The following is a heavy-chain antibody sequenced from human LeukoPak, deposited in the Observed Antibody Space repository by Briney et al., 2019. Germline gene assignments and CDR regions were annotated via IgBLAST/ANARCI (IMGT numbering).Heavy chain of an antibody. CDR2: ITGSSTYI. J-gene: IGHJ4*02. CDR1: GFTFSSYT. CDR3: ARDREQLALFDY. Sequence: GGSLRLSCAASGFTFSSYTMNWVRQAPGKGLEWVSSITGSSTYIFYADSVKGRFTVSRDNAKNSLYLQMNSLRAEDTAVYYCARDREQLALFDYWGQGTLVTVSS. V-gene: IGHV3-21*01. D-gene: IGHD6-6*01.